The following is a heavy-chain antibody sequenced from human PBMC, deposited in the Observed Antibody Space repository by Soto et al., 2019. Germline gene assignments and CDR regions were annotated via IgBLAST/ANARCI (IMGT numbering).Heavy chain of an antibody. J-gene: IGHJ5*02. CDR1: GFTLSNYA. CDR2: IWFDGSNE. Sequence: PGGSLRLSCAASGFTLSNYAMHWVRQAPGMGLEWVAVIWFDGSNEYYTDSVRGRFTISRDISMNTLYLQMNSLRAEDTAVYYCARADMKDSSGWSNDPFDPWGQGTLVTVSS. D-gene: IGHD6-19*01. CDR3: ARADMKDSSGWSNDPFDP. V-gene: IGHV3-33*01.